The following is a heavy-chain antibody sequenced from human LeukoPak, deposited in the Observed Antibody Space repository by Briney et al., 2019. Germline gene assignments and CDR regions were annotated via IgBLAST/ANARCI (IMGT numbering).Heavy chain of an antibody. CDR2: ISASSTYI. CDR3: ARAHRDSCRGVRCVGN. CDR1: GFAFSSYS. J-gene: IGHJ4*02. V-gene: IGHV3-21*01. Sequence: VGSLRLAWAASGFAFSSYSVDWVRQAPGKGLEWVSSISASSTYIYHADSVKGRFTISRDSAKNSLYLQMNSLRVEDRTVYYCARAHRDSCRGVRCVGNWGQGTLVTVSS. D-gene: IGHD2-15*01.